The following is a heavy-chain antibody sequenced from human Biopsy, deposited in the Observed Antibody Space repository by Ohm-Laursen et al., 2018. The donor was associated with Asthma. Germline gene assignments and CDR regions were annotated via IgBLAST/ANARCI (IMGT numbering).Heavy chain of an antibody. D-gene: IGHD3-10*01. CDR2: ISVYNGNT. J-gene: IGHJ6*02. V-gene: IGHV1-18*01. Sequence: SVKVSCNASGYTFNSAGITWVRQAPGQGLEWMGWISVYNGNTKVAQKLQDRVTMITDTSTSTAYMELRSLRSDDTTVYFCARAVDYSHYYGIDVWGQGTTVTVS. CDR3: ARAVDYSHYYGIDV. CDR1: GYTFNSAG.